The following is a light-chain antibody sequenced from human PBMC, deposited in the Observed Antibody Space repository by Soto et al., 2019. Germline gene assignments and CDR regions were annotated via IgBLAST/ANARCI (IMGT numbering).Light chain of an antibody. Sequence: EVVLTQAPGTLSLSPGEGATLSCRSSQDVGTNYLAWYQQKPGQAPRLLIFGASSRASGVPGRFSGSGYGADFTLPTSRLEHEDSSVYYCQQLINNPYMYIFGQGTKLEI. CDR1: QDVGTNY. CDR3: QQLINNPYMYI. CDR2: GAS. J-gene: IGKJ2*01. V-gene: IGKV3-20*01.